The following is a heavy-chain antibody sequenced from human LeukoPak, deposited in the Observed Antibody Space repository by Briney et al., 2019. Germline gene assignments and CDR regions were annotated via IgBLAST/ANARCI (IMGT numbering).Heavy chain of an antibody. J-gene: IGHJ4*02. CDR3: ARDRFGYGGNSDY. V-gene: IGHV3-33*01. CDR1: GFTISSYG. D-gene: IGHD4-23*01. Sequence: PGGSLRLSCAASGFTISSYGMHWVRQAPDEGLEWVAVIWYDGSNKYYADSVKGRFTISRDNSKNTLYLQMNSLRAEDTAVYYCARDRFGYGGNSDYWGQGTLVTVSS. CDR2: IWYDGSNK.